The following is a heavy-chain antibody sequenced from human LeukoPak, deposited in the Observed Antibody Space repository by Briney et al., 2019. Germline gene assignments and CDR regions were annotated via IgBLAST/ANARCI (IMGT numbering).Heavy chain of an antibody. D-gene: IGHD3-10*01. V-gene: IGHV1-69*13. J-gene: IGHJ4*02. CDR2: IIPIFGTA. CDR3: ASELEDYYGSGSYPGYYFDY. CDR1: GGTFSSYA. Sequence: GASVKVSCKASGGTFSSYAISWVRQAPGQGLEWMGGIIPIFGTANYAQKFQGRVTITADESTSTAYMELSSLRSEDTAVYYCASELEDYYGSGSYPGYYFDYWGQGTLVTVSS.